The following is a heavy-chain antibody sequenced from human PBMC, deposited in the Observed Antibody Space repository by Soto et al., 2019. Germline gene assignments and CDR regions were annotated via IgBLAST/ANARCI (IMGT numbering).Heavy chain of an antibody. CDR2: IRQDGIEK. CDR3: ARLMTTVTYGGY. D-gene: IGHD4-17*01. Sequence: EVQLVESGGGLVLPGGSLRLSCAASGFTFSSYWMTWVRQAPGKGLEWVANIRQDGIEKYYVDSVKGRFTISRDNAKNSLYLQMNSLRAEDTAVYYFARLMTTVTYGGYWGQGTLVAVSS. CDR1: GFTFSSYW. V-gene: IGHV3-7*01. J-gene: IGHJ4*02.